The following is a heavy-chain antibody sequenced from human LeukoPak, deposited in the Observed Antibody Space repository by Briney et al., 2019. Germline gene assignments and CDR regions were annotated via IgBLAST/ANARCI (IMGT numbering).Heavy chain of an antibody. J-gene: IGHJ3*02. CDR1: AFTFSSYA. CDR2: ITGSGDST. CDR3: AKGSSPARSSVGTTSAFDI. V-gene: IGHV3-23*01. Sequence: PLGSLRLSCAASAFTFSSYAMSWVRQAPGKGLEWVSAITGSGDSTYYADSVKGRFTISRDNSKNTLYMQMNSLRDEDTAVYYCAKGSSPARSSVGTTSAFDIWGQGTMVTVSS. D-gene: IGHD1-26*01.